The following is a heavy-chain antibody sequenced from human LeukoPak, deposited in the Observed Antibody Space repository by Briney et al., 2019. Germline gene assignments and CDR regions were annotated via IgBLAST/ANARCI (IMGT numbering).Heavy chain of an antibody. CDR3: ASILQPHLQSNCYGMDV. D-gene: IGHD3-9*01. CDR1: GYTFTDYY. J-gene: IGHJ6*02. Sequence: ASVKVSCKASGYTFTDYYIHWVRQAPGQGLEWMGWINPNNGGTNYAQKFQGRVTMTRDTSISTAYMELSSLRSDDTAVYYCASILQPHLQSNCYGMDVWGQGTTVTASS. V-gene: IGHV1-2*02. CDR2: INPNNGGT.